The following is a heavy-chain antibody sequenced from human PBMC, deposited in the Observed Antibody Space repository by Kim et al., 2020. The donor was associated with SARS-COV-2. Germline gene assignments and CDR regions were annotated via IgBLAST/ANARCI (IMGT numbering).Heavy chain of an antibody. J-gene: IGHJ4*02. CDR3: ARRGYCSGGSCYDFDY. CDR2: IYYSGST. Sequence: SETLSLTCTVSGGSISSSSYYWGWIRQPPGKGLEWIGSIYYSGSTYYNPSLKSRVTISVDTSKNQFSLKLSSVTAADTAVYYCARRGYCSGGSCYDFDYWGQGTLVTVSS. D-gene: IGHD2-15*01. CDR1: GGSISSSSYY. V-gene: IGHV4-39*01.